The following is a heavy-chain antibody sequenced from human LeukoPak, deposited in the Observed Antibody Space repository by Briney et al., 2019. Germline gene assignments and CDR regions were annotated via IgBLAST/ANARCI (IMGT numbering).Heavy chain of an antibody. J-gene: IGHJ4*02. Sequence: ASVQVSCKASGYTFTGYYMHWVRQAPGQGLEWMGIINPSGGRTSYAQKFQGRVTMTRDTSISTAYMELSRLRSNDTAVYYCARGQGYSLFPDNYYFDYWGQGALVTVSS. CDR1: GYTFTGYY. V-gene: IGHV1-2*02. D-gene: IGHD5-18*01. CDR3: ARGQGYSLFPDNYYFDY. CDR2: INPSGGRT.